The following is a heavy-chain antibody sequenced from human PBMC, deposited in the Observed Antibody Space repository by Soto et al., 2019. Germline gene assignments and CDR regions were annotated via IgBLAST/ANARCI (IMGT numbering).Heavy chain of an antibody. V-gene: IGHV3-30-3*01. J-gene: IGHJ4*02. CDR2: ISYDGSNN. D-gene: IGHD1-26*01. Sequence: VQLVESGGGVVQPGRSLRLSWAASGFTFSSYAMHWVRQAPGKGLAWVAVISYDGSNNYYADSVKGRFTISRDNSKNTLYLHMNSLRAEDTAVYYCARDRGVFFDYWGQGTLVTVSS. CDR1: GFTFSSYA. CDR3: ARDRGVFFDY.